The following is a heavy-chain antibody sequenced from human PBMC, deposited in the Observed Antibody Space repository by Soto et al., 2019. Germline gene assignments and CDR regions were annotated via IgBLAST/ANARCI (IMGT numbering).Heavy chain of an antibody. V-gene: IGHV4-4*02. Sequence: PGGSLRLSCVASGFTFSSYAMSWVRQPPGKGLEWIGEIYHSGSTNYNPSLKSRVTISVDKSKNQFSLKLSSVTAADTAVYYCARGSPLYYYDSSGYYAEYFQHWGQGTLVTVSS. CDR1: GFTFSSYAM. CDR2: IYHSGST. D-gene: IGHD3-22*01. J-gene: IGHJ1*01. CDR3: ARGSPLYYYDSSGYYAEYFQH.